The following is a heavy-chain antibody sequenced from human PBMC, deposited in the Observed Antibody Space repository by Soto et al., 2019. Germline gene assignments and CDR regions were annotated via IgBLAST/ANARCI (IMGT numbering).Heavy chain of an antibody. Sequence: ASVKVSCKASGYTFTSYGISWVRQAPGQGLEWMGWISAYNGNTNYAQKLQGRVTMTTDTSTSTAYVELRSLRSDDTAVYYCARTDGRKYYYSGMDVWGQGTTVTVSS. V-gene: IGHV1-18*04. CDR2: ISAYNGNT. CDR1: GYTFTSYG. CDR3: ARTDGRKYYYSGMDV. J-gene: IGHJ6*02.